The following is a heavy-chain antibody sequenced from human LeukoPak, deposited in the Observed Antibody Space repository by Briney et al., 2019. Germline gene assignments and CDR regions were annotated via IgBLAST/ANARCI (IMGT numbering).Heavy chain of an antibody. V-gene: IGHV1-18*01. Sequence: ASVTVSCKASGYTFSNYAISWVRQAPGQGLEWMGWISAYNGDTNFAQKFQGRVTLTTDTSTSTAYMELRSLTSDDTAVYYCARAPQQLASRVDFWGQGTLVTVSS. CDR3: ARAPQQLASRVDF. J-gene: IGHJ4*02. D-gene: IGHD6-13*01. CDR1: GYTFSNYA. CDR2: ISAYNGDT.